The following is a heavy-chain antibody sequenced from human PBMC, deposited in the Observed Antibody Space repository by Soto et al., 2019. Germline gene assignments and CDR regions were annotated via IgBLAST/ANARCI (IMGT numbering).Heavy chain of an antibody. J-gene: IGHJ4*02. CDR1: RLTPSRYK. CDR3: ARDRRYSSSWSPPVGY. Sequence: SRLTPSRYKMNWVRQAPGKGLEWVAVIWYDGSNKYYADSVKGRFTISRDNSKNTLYLQMNSLRAEDTAVYYCARDRRYSSSWSPPVGYWGQGTLVTVSS. D-gene: IGHD6-13*01. CDR2: IWYDGSNK. V-gene: IGHV3-33*01.